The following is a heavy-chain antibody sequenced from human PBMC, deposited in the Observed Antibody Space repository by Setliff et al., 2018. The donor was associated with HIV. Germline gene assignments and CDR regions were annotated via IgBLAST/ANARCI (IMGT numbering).Heavy chain of an antibody. CDR2: FDPEDDET. CDR3: AKGVVVATTYFQY. V-gene: IGHV1-24*01. Sequence: ASVKVSCKVSGYTLTELSIHWVRQAPGKGLEWMGGFDPEDDETIYAQKFQGRFTISRDNSKNTLYLQMNSLRPDDTAAYYCAKGVVVATTYFQYWGQGTLVTVSS. D-gene: IGHD1-26*01. J-gene: IGHJ1*01. CDR1: GYTLTELS.